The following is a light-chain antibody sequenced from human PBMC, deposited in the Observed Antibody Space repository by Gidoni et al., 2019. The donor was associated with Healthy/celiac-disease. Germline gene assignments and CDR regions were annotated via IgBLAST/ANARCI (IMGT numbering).Light chain of an antibody. J-gene: IGLJ3*02. Sequence: SYELTQPPSVSVPPGQTASITCSGDKLGDKYACWYQQKPGQSPVLVIYQDSNRPSGIPERFSGSNSGNTATLTISGTQAMDEADYYCQAWDSSTAVFGGGTKLTVL. CDR2: QDS. V-gene: IGLV3-1*01. CDR3: QAWDSSTAV. CDR1: KLGDKY.